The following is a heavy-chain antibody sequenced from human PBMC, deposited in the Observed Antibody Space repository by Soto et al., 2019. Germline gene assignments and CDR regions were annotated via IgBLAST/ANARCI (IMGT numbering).Heavy chain of an antibody. D-gene: IGHD4-17*01. J-gene: IGHJ4*02. CDR2: IHYSGST. Sequence: QLQLQESGPGLVKPSETLSLTCTVSGGSIRSSGYYWGWIRQPPGKGLEWIGTIHYSGSTYYNPTLKSRVTISVDTSNNHFSLKLSSVTAADTAVYYCARVGSVTTAGSQRSFDYWGQGTLVTVSS. V-gene: IGHV4-39*02. CDR1: GGSIRSSGYY. CDR3: ARVGSVTTAGSQRSFDY.